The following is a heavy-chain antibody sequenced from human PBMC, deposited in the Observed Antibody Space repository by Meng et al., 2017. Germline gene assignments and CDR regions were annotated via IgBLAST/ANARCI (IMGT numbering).Heavy chain of an antibody. CDR2: INPKSGDT. CDR3: YGDYSQGPN. CDR1: GYTLPDYL. Sequence: QVQRVHSGAEGNTPGASVKVSCKASGYTLPDYLLHCVRRAPGQGLEWMGWINPKSGDTHYAQRFQGRVTMTGDTSISTAYMELSRLRSDDTAVYYCYGDYSQGPNWGQGTLVTVSS. D-gene: IGHD4-17*01. J-gene: IGHJ4*02. V-gene: IGHV1-2*02.